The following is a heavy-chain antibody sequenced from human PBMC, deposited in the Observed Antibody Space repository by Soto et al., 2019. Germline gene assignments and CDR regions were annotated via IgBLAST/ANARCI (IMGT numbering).Heavy chain of an antibody. CDR1: GGSISSSSYY. CDR3: ARDHFKLLWFAESINYYGMDV. CDR2: IYYSGST. J-gene: IGHJ6*02. V-gene: IGHV4-39*02. D-gene: IGHD3-10*01. Sequence: SETLSLTCTVSGGSISSSSYYWGWIRQPPGKGLEWIGSIYYSGSTYYNPSLKSRVTISVDTSKNQFSLKLSSVTAADTAVYYCARDHFKLLWFAESINYYGMDVWGQGTTVTVSS.